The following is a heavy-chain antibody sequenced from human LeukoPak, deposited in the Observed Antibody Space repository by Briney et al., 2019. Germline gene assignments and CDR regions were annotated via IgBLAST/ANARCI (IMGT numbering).Heavy chain of an antibody. Sequence: SETLSLTCAVSGDSISSGDYSWSWLRQPPGKGLEWIGYIFHSGNSYYNPSLKSQVTISVDKSKNQFSLRLTSVTAADTAVYYCARELWFVNAPGSWLDLWGQGTLVTVSS. J-gene: IGHJ5*02. V-gene: IGHV4-30-2*01. CDR1: GDSISSGDYS. D-gene: IGHD3-10*01. CDR3: ARELWFVNAPGSWLDL. CDR2: IFHSGNS.